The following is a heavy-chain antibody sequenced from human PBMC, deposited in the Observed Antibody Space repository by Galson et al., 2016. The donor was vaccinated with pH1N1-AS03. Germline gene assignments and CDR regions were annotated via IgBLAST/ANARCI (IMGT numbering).Heavy chain of an antibody. CDR2: IWHDGNTQ. CDR1: GFTFSSYA. J-gene: IGHJ5*02. CDR3: GKDPASGEVWDILGALNWFDP. D-gene: IGHD1-26*01. V-gene: IGHV3-33*06. Sequence: SLRLSCAASGFTFSSYAIHWVRQAPGKGLDWVAVIWHDGNTQYYADSVKGRFIISRDNSKNTRDLQMNSLRAEDTAVYYCGKDPASGEVWDILGALNWFDPWGQGTLVTVSS.